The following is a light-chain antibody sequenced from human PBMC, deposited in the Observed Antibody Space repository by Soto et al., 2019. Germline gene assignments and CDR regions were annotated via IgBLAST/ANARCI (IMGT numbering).Light chain of an antibody. Sequence: DIQMTQSPSTLSASVGDRVTITCRASQSFNSRLAWYQQKPGKAPKLLIYKASSLESGVPSRFSGSGSGTEFTLTISSLQPDDFATYYCQQSNTYPLSFGQGTKVEIK. CDR1: QSFNSR. CDR2: KAS. V-gene: IGKV1-5*03. CDR3: QQSNTYPLS. J-gene: IGKJ1*01.